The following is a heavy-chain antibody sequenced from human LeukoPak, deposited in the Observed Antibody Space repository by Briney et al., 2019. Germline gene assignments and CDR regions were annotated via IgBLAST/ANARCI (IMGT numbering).Heavy chain of an antibody. D-gene: IGHD6-19*01. V-gene: IGHV3-33*01. CDR1: GFTFSSYG. CDR2: IWYDGSNK. J-gene: IGHJ4*02. CDR3: ARDIAVAGTAILALDY. Sequence: GGSLRLSCAASGFTFSSYGMHRVRQAPGKGLEWVAVIWYDGSNKYYADSVKGRFTISRDNSKNTLYLQMKSLRAEDTAVYYCARDIAVAGTAILALDYWGQGTLVTVSS.